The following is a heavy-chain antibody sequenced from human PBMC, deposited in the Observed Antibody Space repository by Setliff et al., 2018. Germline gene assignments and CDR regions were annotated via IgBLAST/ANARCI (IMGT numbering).Heavy chain of an antibody. Sequence: SETLSLTCAVYGGSFSGYYWSWIRQPPGKGLEWIGEINHSGSTNYNPSLKSRVTISVDTSKNQFSLKLSSVTAADTAVYYCARQRAYYYYYYMDVWGKGTTVTAP. V-gene: IGHV4-34*01. CDR3: ARQRAYYYYYYMDV. CDR1: GGSFSGYY. J-gene: IGHJ6*03. CDR2: INHSGST.